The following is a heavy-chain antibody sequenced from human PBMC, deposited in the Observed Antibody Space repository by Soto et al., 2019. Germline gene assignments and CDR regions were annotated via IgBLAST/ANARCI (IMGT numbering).Heavy chain of an antibody. CDR1: GGSTSSGGFY. CDR2: IYYSGIS. CDR3: ARNGYTYGMDV. V-gene: IGHV4-31*03. Sequence: SETLSLTCTVSGGSTSSGGFYWSWIRQHPGKGLEWIGYIYYSGISYYNPSLKSRVSISLDTSRNQFSMTLNSVTAADTAVYYCARNGYTYGMDVWGQGAAVTVSS. D-gene: IGHD5-18*01. J-gene: IGHJ6*02.